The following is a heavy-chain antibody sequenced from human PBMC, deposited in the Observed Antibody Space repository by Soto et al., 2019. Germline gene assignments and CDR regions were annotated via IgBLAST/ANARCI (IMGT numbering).Heavy chain of an antibody. CDR1: GFTFSSYA. Sequence: QVQLVESGGGVVQPGRSLRLSCAASGFTFSSYAMHWVRQVPGKGLEWVAVISYDGSNKYHADTVKGRFTISRDNSKNTLYLQMNSLRAEDTAVYYCARVDYYGSGSYSPFDYWGQGTLVTVSS. D-gene: IGHD3-10*01. CDR3: ARVDYYGSGSYSPFDY. J-gene: IGHJ4*02. CDR2: ISYDGSNK. V-gene: IGHV3-30-3*01.